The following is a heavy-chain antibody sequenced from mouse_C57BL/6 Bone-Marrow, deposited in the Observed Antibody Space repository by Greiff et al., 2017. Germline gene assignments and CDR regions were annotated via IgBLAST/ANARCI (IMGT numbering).Heavy chain of an antibody. V-gene: IGHV1-81*01. CDR2: IYPRSGNT. CDR1: GYTFTSYG. J-gene: IGHJ1*03. CDR3: ARRGGNYGWYFDV. Sequence: QVQLQQSGAELARPGASVKLSCKASGYTFTSYGISWVKQRTGQGLEWIGEIYPRSGNTYYNEKFKGKATLTADKSSSTAYMELRSLTSEDSAVYFCARRGGNYGWYFDVWGTGTTVTVSS. D-gene: IGHD2-1*01.